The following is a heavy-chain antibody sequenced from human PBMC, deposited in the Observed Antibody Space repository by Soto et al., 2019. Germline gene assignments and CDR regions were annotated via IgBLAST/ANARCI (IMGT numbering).Heavy chain of an antibody. CDR1: GDSMRTYY. Sequence: QVQLQESGPGLVEPSETLSLTCTVSGDSMRTYYWNWILQSAEKGLEWIGRISATGTTTYLPSLKSRNTLSVDTSRYSCSLNLKFVTAADTAVYFCARDQSGGAAFWGPGTLVTVS. CDR2: ISATGTT. J-gene: IGHJ3*01. D-gene: IGHD2-15*01. CDR3: ARDQSGGAAF. V-gene: IGHV4-4*07.